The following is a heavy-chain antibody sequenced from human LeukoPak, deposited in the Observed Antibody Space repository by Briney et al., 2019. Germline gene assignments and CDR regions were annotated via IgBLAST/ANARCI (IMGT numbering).Heavy chain of an antibody. D-gene: IGHD3-16*01. CDR1: GFTFRNYW. V-gene: IGHV3-9*01. CDR2: ISWNSGSI. CDR3: AKDGGMDVLSSYYMDV. Sequence: GGSLRLSCAASGFTFRNYWMGWVRQAPGKGLEWVSGISWNSGSIGYADSVKGRFTISRDNAKNSLYLQMNSLRAEDTALYYCAKDGGMDVLSSYYMDVWGKGTTVTVSS. J-gene: IGHJ6*03.